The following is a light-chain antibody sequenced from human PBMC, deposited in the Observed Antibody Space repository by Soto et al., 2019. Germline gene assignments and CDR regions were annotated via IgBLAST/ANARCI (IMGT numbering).Light chain of an antibody. J-gene: IGKJ1*01. CDR2: HST. Sequence: TVMTQSPATLSVSPGESATFSCRASQSVKGHVAWYQQRRGQAPRLLIYHSTTRASGIPARFSGSGSGTEFTFTISSLQPEDFAIYYCQQYENWPMFGQGTKVDIK. CDR3: QQYENWPM. CDR1: QSVKGH. V-gene: IGKV3-15*01.